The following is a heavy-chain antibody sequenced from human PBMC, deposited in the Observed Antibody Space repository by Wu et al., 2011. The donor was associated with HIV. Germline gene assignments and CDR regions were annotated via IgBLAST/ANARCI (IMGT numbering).Heavy chain of an antibody. V-gene: IGHV1-46*01. CDR1: GYTFTNYY. CDR2: INPSGGST. J-gene: IGHJ6*02. D-gene: IGHD5-24*01. Sequence: QVQLVQSGAEVKKPGASVKVSCKASGYTFTNYYMHWVRQAPGHALEWMGIINPSGGSTAYAQKFQDRVTMTRDTSTSTVYMELSRLRSEDTAVYYCARDQHPGGYNLSPIEMVYYFYGMDVWGQGTTVTVSS. CDR3: ARDQHPGGYNLSPIEMVYYFYGMDV.